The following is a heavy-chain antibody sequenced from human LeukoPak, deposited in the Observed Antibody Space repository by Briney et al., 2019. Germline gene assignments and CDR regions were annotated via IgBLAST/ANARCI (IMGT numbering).Heavy chain of an antibody. V-gene: IGHV3-7*01. D-gene: IGHD2-2*01. CDR1: GFTFSSYW. Sequence: GGSLRLSCAASGFTFSSYWMSWVRQAPGKGLEWVANIKKDGSEKYYVDSVKGRFTISRDNAKNSLYLQMNSLRAEDTAVYYCARVPAQLLPPFDYWGQGTLVTVSS. CDR2: IKKDGSEK. J-gene: IGHJ4*02. CDR3: ARVPAQLLPPFDY.